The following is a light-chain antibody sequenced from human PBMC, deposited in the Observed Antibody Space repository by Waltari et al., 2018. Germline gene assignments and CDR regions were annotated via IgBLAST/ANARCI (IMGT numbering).Light chain of an antibody. J-gene: IGLJ2*01. V-gene: IGLV1-51*01. CDR2: DDG. Sequence: QSVLTQPHSVSAAPGQKVTISCSGRSSNIANNYVYWYQQVPGTAPKLLIYDDGKRPSGIPDRFSGSKSGTSATLGITGLQTGDEADYYCGTWDSSLTDVIFGGGTKLTVL. CDR1: SSNIANNY. CDR3: GTWDSSLTDVI.